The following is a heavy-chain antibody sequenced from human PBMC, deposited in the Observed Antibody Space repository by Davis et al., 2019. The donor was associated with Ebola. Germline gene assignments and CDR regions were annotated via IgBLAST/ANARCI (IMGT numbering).Heavy chain of an antibody. V-gene: IGHV3-21*01. CDR1: GFTFTDYS. CDR2: ISGSGGST. Sequence: GGSLRLSCLVSGFTFTDYSMNWVRQAPGKGLEWVSAISGSGGSTYYADSVKGRFTISRDNTKNSLYLQMNSLRDEDTALYYCSRGGAVKFDYWGQGTLVTVSS. D-gene: IGHD4-17*01. CDR3: SRGGAVKFDY. J-gene: IGHJ4*02.